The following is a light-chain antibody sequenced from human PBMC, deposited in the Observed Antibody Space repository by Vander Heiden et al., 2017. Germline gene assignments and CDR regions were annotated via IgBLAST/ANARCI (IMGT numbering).Light chain of an antibody. J-gene: IGKJ1*01. Sequence: IKMPQSPPSLSASVGNRVPITCRAGQGISNYLAWYQQKPGKVPKLLISAACTLQSGVPSRFSGSGSGTDFTLTISSLQPEDVATYYCQKDNSALWTFGQGTKVDIK. CDR3: QKDNSALWT. V-gene: IGKV1-27*01. CDR1: QGISNY. CDR2: AAC.